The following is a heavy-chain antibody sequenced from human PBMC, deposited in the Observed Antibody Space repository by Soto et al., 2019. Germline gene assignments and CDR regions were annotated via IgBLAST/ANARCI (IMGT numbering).Heavy chain of an antibody. CDR1: GFSLSSRHVA. D-gene: IGHD6-19*01. Sequence: QITLKESGPTLVKPTQTLTLTCAFTGFSLSSRHVAVGWIRQPPGKAPEWLALIYWDGDEHYSPSLKCRLTLTKDTSKNQVILTMADMDPEDTATYFCAHGSGWLFDYWGQGTLVTVSS. CDR3: AHGSGWLFDY. CDR2: IYWDGDE. J-gene: IGHJ4*02. V-gene: IGHV2-5*02.